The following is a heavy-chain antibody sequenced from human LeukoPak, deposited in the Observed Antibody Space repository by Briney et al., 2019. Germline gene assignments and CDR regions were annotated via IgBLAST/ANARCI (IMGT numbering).Heavy chain of an antibody. CDR3: ARGSTVYAHDY. V-gene: IGHV1-69*05. J-gene: IGHJ4*02. D-gene: IGHD2-8*01. Sequence: ASVKVSCKASGGTFSSYAISWVRQAPGQGLEWMGGIIPIFGTANYAQKFQGRVTMTRDTSTSTVYMELSSLRSEDTAVYYCARGSTVYAHDYWGQGTLVTVSS. CDR1: GGTFSSYA. CDR2: IIPIFGTA.